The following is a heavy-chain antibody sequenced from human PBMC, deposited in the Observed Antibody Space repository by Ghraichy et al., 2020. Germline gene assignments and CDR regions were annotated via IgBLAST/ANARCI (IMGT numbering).Heavy chain of an antibody. J-gene: IGHJ4*02. V-gene: IGHV3-11*01. CDR1: GFTFSDYY. Sequence: CAASGFTFSDYYMSWIRQAPGKGLEWVSYISSSGSFASSADAVQGRFTISRDNAENSLFLQMNSLRAEDTAVYYCARASVPASLFEFYYWGQGIMVTVSS. CDR3: ARASVPASLFEFYY. CDR2: ISSSGSFA. D-gene: IGHD2-2*01.